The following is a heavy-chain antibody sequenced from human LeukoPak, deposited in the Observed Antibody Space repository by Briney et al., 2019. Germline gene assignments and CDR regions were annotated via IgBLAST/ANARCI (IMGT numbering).Heavy chain of an antibody. CDR1: GGSIITYY. CDR3: AREDPQTTVPEGMDV. CDR2: IYYTGTT. V-gene: IGHV4-59*01. D-gene: IGHD4-17*01. Sequence: SDTVSLTCSGSGGSIITYYWSWIRQPPGKGLEWIGYIYYTGTTNYKPSLRSRVTISVDTSRNQFSLRLSSATAADTAVYNCAREDPQTTVPEGMDVGHHGTTVIVS. J-gene: IGHJ6*02.